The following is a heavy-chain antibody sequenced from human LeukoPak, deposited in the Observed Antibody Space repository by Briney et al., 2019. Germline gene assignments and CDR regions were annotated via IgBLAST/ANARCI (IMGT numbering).Heavy chain of an antibody. CDR2: LFYTGNT. D-gene: IGHD5/OR15-5a*01. Sequence: SETLSLTCTVSGGSINTGDYYWTWIRQPPGKGPEWIGSLFYTGNTYYNPSLKTRVTISIDTSKNQFSLKLSSVTAADTAVYYCARENIVSTRDFDYWGQGTLVTVSS. CDR1: GGSINTGDYY. CDR3: ARENIVSTRDFDY. V-gene: IGHV4-39*07. J-gene: IGHJ4*02.